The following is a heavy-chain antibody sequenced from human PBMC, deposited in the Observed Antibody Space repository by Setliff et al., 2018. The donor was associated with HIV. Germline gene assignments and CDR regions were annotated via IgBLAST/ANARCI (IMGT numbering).Heavy chain of an antibody. V-gene: IGHV4-31*03. CDR3: ARVPNWGSAPFAFDV. J-gene: IGHJ3*01. Sequence: SETLSLTCTVSGASISSGGYYWNWIRQLPGKGLEWIGYILDSGSTYYNPSLRGRLSMSIDTSANHFSVELTSVTAADTALYFCARVPNWGSAPFAFDVWGLGTMVTVSS. D-gene: IGHD7-27*01. CDR1: GASISSGGYY. CDR2: ILDSGST.